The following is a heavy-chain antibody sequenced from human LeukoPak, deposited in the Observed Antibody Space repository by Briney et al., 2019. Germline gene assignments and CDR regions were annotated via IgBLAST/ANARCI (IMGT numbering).Heavy chain of an antibody. V-gene: IGHV4-34*01. CDR2: INHSGST. D-gene: IGHD3-10*01. Sequence: SETLSLTCAVYGGSFSGYYWSWIRQPPGKGLEWIGEINHSGSTNYNPSLKSRVTISVDTSKNQFSLKLSSVTAADTAVYYCARGPPDYMRLWFGEEFDYWGQGTLVTVSS. J-gene: IGHJ4*02. CDR1: GGSFSGYY. CDR3: ARGPPDYMRLWFGEEFDY.